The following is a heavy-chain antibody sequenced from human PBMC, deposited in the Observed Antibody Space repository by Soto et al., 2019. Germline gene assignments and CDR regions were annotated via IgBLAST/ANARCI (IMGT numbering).Heavy chain of an antibody. CDR3: AREGSSSSYGMDV. D-gene: IGHD6-6*01. Sequence: QVQLVQSGAEVKKPGSSVKVSCKASGGTFSSYAISWVRQAPGQGLEWMGGIIPIFGTANYAQKFQGRVTITADEYTIPAYMEQSSLRSEYTAVYYCAREGSSSSYGMDVWGQGTTVTVSS. V-gene: IGHV1-69*12. J-gene: IGHJ6*02. CDR2: IIPIFGTA. CDR1: GGTFSSYA.